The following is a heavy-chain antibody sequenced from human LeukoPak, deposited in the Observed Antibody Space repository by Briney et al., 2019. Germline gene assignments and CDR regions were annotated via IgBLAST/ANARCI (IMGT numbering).Heavy chain of an antibody. D-gene: IGHD6-19*01. J-gene: IGHJ4*02. CDR1: GFTFSSYA. V-gene: IGHV3-23*01. Sequence: PGGSLRLSCAVSGFTFSSYAMSWVRQAPGKGLEWASGISGSGGNTYYADSVKGRFTISRDNSKNTLYLQMNSLRVEDTAVYYCAKGGASVAVAAGGLFDYWGQGTLVTVSS. CDR2: ISGSGGNT. CDR3: AKGGASVAVAAGGLFDY.